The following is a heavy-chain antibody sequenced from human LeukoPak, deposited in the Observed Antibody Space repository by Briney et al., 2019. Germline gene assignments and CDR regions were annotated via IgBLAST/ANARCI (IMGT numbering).Heavy chain of an antibody. CDR3: GRVLTSRCFDCVDL. D-gene: IGHD5-12*01. CDR1: GFTFSSYW. CDR2: INGDGSVT. V-gene: IGHV3-74*01. J-gene: IGHJ4*02. Sequence: GGSLRLSCAASGFTFSSYWMHWVRQAPGKGPVWVSHINGDGSVTGYADSVKGRFTISRDNARNTLYVQMNSLRAEDTAVYYCGRVLTSRCFDCVDLWGQGTQITASS.